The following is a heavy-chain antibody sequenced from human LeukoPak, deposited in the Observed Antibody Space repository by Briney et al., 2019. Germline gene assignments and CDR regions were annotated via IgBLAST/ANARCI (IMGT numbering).Heavy chain of an antibody. CDR2: INPNSGGT. D-gene: IGHD3-10*01. J-gene: IGHJ6*02. CDR1: GYTFTGYY. V-gene: IGHV1-2*04. CDR3: ARVGGGAIFLDYYGMDV. Sequence: ASVKVSCKASGYTFTGYYMHWVRQAPGQGLEWMGWINPNSGGTNYAQKFQGWVTMTRDTSISTAYMELSRLRSDDTAVYYCARVGGGAIFLDYYGMDVGGQGTTVTVSS.